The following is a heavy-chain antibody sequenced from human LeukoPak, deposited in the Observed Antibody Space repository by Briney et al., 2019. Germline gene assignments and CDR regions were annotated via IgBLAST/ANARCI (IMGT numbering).Heavy chain of an antibody. V-gene: IGHV3-33*01. Sequence: PGGSATLFCAASGFSFSSYGMHWVCQAPGKGLEWVALIWYDGSNKYYADSVKGRFTVSRDNSNNTLFLQMNSLRAEDTAVYYCASGREYGGIFDYWGQGPLVPVSS. D-gene: IGHD4-23*01. J-gene: IGHJ4*02. CDR3: ASGREYGGIFDY. CDR1: GFSFSSYG. CDR2: IWYDGSNK.